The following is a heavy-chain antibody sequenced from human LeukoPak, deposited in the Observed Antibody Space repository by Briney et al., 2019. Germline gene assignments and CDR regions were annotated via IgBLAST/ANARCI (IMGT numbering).Heavy chain of an antibody. V-gene: IGHV3-23*01. CDR2: ISGGGGGT. Sequence: GGSLRVSCAASGFTFSTYAMTWVRQAPGKGLEWVSTISGGGGGTFYADSVKGRFTISRDNSENTVYLQMDSLRVEDTAVYYCGKDPNGNFIGAFDFWGQGTMVTVSS. CDR3: GKDPNGNFIGAFDF. D-gene: IGHD4-23*01. CDR1: GFTFSTYA. J-gene: IGHJ3*01.